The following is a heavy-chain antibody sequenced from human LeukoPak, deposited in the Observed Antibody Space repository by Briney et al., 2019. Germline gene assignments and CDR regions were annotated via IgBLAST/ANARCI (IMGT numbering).Heavy chain of an antibody. CDR2: MWYDGRNK. CDR3: ARVGDMEAFDI. CDR1: GFTFGDYA. J-gene: IGHJ3*02. D-gene: IGHD3-16*01. V-gene: IGHV3-33*01. Sequence: SGRSLRLSCTGSGFTFGDYAMNWVRQAPGKGLEWVTLMWYDGRNKYYADSVKGRFTISRDNSKNTVYLQMNSLRGEDTAVYYCARVGDMEAFDIWGQGTRVTVSS.